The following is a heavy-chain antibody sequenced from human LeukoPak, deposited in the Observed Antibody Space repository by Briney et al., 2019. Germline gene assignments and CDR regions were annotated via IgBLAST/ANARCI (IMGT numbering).Heavy chain of an antibody. CDR1: GFTVSSNY. J-gene: IGHJ3*02. CDR3: ARDRSEVTMVRGVIPGAFDI. Sequence: TGGSLRLSCAASGFTVSSNYMSWVRQAPGKGLEWVSAIYSGGSAYYADSVKGRFTISRDNSKNTLYLQMNSLRAEDTAVYYCARDRSEVTMVRGVIPGAFDIWGQGTMVTVSS. V-gene: IGHV3-66*02. CDR2: IYSGGSA. D-gene: IGHD3-10*01.